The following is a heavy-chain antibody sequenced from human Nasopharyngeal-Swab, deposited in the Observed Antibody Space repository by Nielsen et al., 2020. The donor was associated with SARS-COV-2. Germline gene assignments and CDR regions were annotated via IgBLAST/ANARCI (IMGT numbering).Heavy chain of an antibody. V-gene: IGHV3-21*01. CDR2: ISSSSSYI. CDR3: AVSSWQDFDP. D-gene: IGHD6-13*01. J-gene: IGHJ5*02. Sequence: GESLKISCAASGFTFSSYSMNWVRQAPGEGLEWVSSISSSSSYIYYADSVKGRFTISRDNAKNSLYLQMNSLRAEDTAVYYCAVSSWQDFDPWGQGTLVTVSS. CDR1: GFTFSSYS.